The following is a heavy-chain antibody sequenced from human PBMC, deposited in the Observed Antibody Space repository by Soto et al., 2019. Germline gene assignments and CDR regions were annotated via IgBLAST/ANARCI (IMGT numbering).Heavy chain of an antibody. D-gene: IGHD1-1*01. Sequence: TGGSLRLSCAASGFTFRAYGMHWVRQAPGKGLEWVAVISYDGNNLYYKDSVKGRFTISRDNSKSTLFLQMNSLRVEDTAVYYCAKDLVAFTTGRRSPFGYWGQGSLVTVSS. CDR2: ISYDGNNL. CDR3: AKDLVAFTTGRRSPFGY. J-gene: IGHJ4*02. CDR1: GFTFRAYG. V-gene: IGHV3-30*18.